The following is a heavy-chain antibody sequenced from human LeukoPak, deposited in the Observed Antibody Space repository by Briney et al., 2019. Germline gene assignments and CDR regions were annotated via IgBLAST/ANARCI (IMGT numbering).Heavy chain of an antibody. D-gene: IGHD3-16*01. CDR1: GGSFSGYY. J-gene: IGHJ5*02. CDR2: INHSGST. Sequence: PSETLSLTCAVYGGSFSGYYWSWIRQPPGKGLEWIGGINHSGSTNYNPSLKSRVTISVDTSKNQFSLKLSSVTAADTAVYYCARGRLLMWFDPWGQGTLVTVSS. CDR3: ARGRLLMWFDP. V-gene: IGHV4-34*01.